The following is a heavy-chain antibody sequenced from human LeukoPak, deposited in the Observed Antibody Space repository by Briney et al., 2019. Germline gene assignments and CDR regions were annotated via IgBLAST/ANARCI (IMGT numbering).Heavy chain of an antibody. V-gene: IGHV3-73*01. CDR1: GFTFSSYR. CDR3: TRHSSVARTTVTDI. J-gene: IGHJ3*02. D-gene: IGHD4-17*01. Sequence: GGSLRLSCAASGFTFSSYRMSWVRQASGKGLEWVGRIRSKANSYATAYAASVKGRFTISRDDSKNTAYLQMNSLKTEDTAVYYCTRHSSVARTTVTDIWGQGTMVTVSS. CDR2: IRSKANSYAT.